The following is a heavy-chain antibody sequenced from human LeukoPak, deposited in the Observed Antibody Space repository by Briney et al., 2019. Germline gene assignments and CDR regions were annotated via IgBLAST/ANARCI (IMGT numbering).Heavy chain of an antibody. J-gene: IGHJ4*02. CDR1: GGSISSGGYY. CDR2: IYHSGST. V-gene: IGHV4-30-2*01. CDR3: ARVSGGSHLDY. D-gene: IGHD3-10*01. Sequence: SQTLSLTCTVSGGSISSGGYYWSWIRQPPGKGLEWIGYIYHSGSTYYNPSLKSRVTISVDRSKNQFSLKLSSVTAADTAVYYCARVSGGSHLDYWGQGTLVTVSS.